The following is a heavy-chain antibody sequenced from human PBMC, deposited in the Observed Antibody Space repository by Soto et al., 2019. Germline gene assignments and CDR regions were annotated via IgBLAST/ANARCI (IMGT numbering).Heavy chain of an antibody. V-gene: IGHV4-4*07. CDR2: IYSSGGT. D-gene: IGHD3-3*01. J-gene: IGHJ5*02. CDR3: ARGQRFSDSFDP. Sequence: QVQLQESGPGLVKPSETLSLTCTVSGGAISGYYWTWIRQSAGKGLEWIGRIYSSGGTKYNPSLKSRLTTSLDTSKNQFSLRLSSVTAADTAVYYCARGQRFSDSFDPWGQGTLVTVSS. CDR1: GGAISGYY.